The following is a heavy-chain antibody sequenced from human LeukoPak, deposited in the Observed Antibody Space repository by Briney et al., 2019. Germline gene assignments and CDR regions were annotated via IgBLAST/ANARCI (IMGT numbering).Heavy chain of an antibody. J-gene: IGHJ4*02. V-gene: IGHV4-39*07. CDR1: GGSISSSSYY. Sequence: PSETLSLTCTVSGGSISSSSYYWGWIRQPPGKGLEWIGSIYYSGSTYYNPSLKSRVTISVDTSKKQFSLNVNSVTAADTAVYYCARGGERNIDWLLFDCWGQGTLVTVSS. CDR3: ARGGERNIDWLLFDC. D-gene: IGHD3-9*01. CDR2: IYYSGST.